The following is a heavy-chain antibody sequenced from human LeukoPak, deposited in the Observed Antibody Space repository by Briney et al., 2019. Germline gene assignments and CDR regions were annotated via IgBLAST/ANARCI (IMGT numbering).Heavy chain of an antibody. V-gene: IGHV4-4*07. J-gene: IGHJ6*04. CDR1: GGSITSYY. CDR2: IYTSGST. Sequence: PSETLSLTCTVSGGSITSYYWSWIRQPPGKGLEWIGRIYTSGSTNYNPSLKSRVTMSVDTSKNQFSLKLSSVTAADTAVYYCAREGTIFGVVFLMDVWGKGTTVTVSS. CDR3: AREGTIFGVVFLMDV. D-gene: IGHD3-3*01.